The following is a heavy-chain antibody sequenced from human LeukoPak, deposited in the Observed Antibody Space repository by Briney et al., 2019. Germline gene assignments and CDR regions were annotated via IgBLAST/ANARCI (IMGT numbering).Heavy chain of an antibody. CDR2: ISGGGGRT. D-gene: IGHD5-18*01. CDR1: GFTLSNDD. Sequence: GGSLRLSCAASGFTLSNDDIGCVRQAPGKELEWVSAISGGGGRTYYADSVKGRFTISGDNSKNTLYLQTNSLRAEDTAVYYCAKLTWIQLRGYWGQGTLVTVSS. CDR3: AKLTWIQLRGY. J-gene: IGHJ4*02. V-gene: IGHV3-23*01.